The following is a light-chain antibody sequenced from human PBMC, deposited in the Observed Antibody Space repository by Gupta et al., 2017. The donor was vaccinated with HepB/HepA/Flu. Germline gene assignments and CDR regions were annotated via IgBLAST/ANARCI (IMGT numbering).Light chain of an antibody. CDR2: AAS. CDR1: QGISSY. V-gene: IGKV1-8*01. CDR3: QRYYTYPNT. Sequence: AIRMTQSPSSFSASTGDRVTITCRARQGISSYLAWYQQKPGKAPKLLIYAASTLKSGVPSRFSGSASGTDFTLTISFLKSEDFATYYCQRYYTYPNTFGQGTRLEIK. J-gene: IGKJ5*01.